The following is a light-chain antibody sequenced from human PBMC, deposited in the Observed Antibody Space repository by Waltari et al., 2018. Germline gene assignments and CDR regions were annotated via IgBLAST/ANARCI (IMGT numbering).Light chain of an antibody. CDR1: SSDVGRYNY. Sequence: QSALTQPRSVSGSPGQSATTSCTGTSSDVGRYNYVSWYQHHPGEAPKLLIYDFSKRPSGVPDRCSASKSGHTASLTISCLQPADEADYHCCSYAGSYTWLFGGGTKLTAL. CDR2: DFS. V-gene: IGLV2-11*01. CDR3: CSYAGSYTWL. J-gene: IGLJ3*02.